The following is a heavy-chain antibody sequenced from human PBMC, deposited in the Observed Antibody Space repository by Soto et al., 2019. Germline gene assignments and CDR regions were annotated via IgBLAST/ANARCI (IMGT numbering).Heavy chain of an antibody. Sequence: GGSLRLSCAASGFTVSSNYMSWVRQAPGKGLEWVSVIYSGGSTYYADSVKGRFTISRDNSKNTLYLQMNSLRAEDTAVYDCARAGSYCYYYYMDVWGKGTTVTVSS. D-gene: IGHD1-26*01. J-gene: IGHJ6*03. CDR2: IYSGGST. CDR1: GFTVSSNY. CDR3: ARAGSYCYYYYMDV. V-gene: IGHV3-66*02.